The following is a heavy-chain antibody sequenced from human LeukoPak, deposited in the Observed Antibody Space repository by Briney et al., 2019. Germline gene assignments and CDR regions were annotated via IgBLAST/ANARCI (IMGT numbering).Heavy chain of an antibody. CDR3: AKDWGYVDTAMANDY. Sequence: GGSLRLSCAASGFTFSSYGMHWVRQAPGKGLEWVAVISYDGSNKYYADSVKGRFTISRDNSKNTLYLQMNSLRAEDTAVYYGAKDWGYVDTAMANDYWGQGTLVTVSS. V-gene: IGHV3-30*18. J-gene: IGHJ4*02. D-gene: IGHD5-18*01. CDR1: GFTFSSYG. CDR2: ISYDGSNK.